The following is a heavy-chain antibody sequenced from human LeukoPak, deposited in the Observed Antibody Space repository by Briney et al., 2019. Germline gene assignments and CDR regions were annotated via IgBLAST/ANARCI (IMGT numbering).Heavy chain of an antibody. CDR3: ARDLGFWNDPFDY. CDR1: GYTFTSYY. J-gene: IGHJ4*02. Sequence: ASVKVSCKASGYTFTSYYMHWVRQDPGQGLEWMGIINPSGGGTSYAQKFQGRVTMTRDTSTSTVYMELSSLRSEDTAVYYCARDLGFWNDPFDYWGQGTLVTVSS. CDR2: INPSGGGT. D-gene: IGHD1-1*01. V-gene: IGHV1-46*01.